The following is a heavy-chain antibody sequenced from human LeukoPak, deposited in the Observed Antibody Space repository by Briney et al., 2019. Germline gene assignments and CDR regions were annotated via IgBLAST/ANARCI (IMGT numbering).Heavy chain of an antibody. CDR3: AKDGSSSWYGGWFYP. Sequence: SGGSLRLSCAASGFTFGSYAMSWVRQAPGKGLEWVSAISGSGGSTYYADSVKGRFTISRDNSKNTLYLQMNSLSGEDTAVYYCAKDGSSSWYGGWFYPWGEGTLVTVSS. V-gene: IGHV3-23*01. D-gene: IGHD6-13*01. CDR1: GFTFGSYA. J-gene: IGHJ5*02. CDR2: ISGSGGST.